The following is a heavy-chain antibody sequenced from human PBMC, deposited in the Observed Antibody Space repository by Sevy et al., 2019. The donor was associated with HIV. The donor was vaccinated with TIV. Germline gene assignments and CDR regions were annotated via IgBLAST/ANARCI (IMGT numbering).Heavy chain of an antibody. CDR2: IRSKANNYAT. CDR1: GFNFSVSA. Sequence: GGSLRLSCAVSGFNFSVSAMHWVRQASGKGLEWLGRIRSKANNYATAYSTSEKGRFTMSREDSKSTAYMQMNSLKSEDTALYYCTTRAGVPFDYWGQGALVTVSS. J-gene: IGHJ4*02. D-gene: IGHD3-10*01. V-gene: IGHV3-73*01. CDR3: TTRAGVPFDY.